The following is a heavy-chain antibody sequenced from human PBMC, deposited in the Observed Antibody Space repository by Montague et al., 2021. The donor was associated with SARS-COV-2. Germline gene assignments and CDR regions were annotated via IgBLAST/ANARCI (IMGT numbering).Heavy chain of an antibody. CDR1: GVSVTDYY. Sequence: SETLSLTCTVSGVSVTDYYWCWIWQPPGTGLEWVGDVLYNKGTNSNSSLKSRVGISVDTSKHQFSLRLTSVTVADTAFYYCLRHPHYDGLNGPPDFWDQGTLVTVSS. CDR3: LRHPHYDGLNGPPDF. D-gene: IGHD3-9*01. V-gene: IGHV4-59*08. CDR2: VLYNKGT. J-gene: IGHJ4*02.